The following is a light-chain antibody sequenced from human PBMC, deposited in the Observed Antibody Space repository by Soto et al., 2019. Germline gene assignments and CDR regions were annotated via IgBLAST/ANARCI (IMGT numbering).Light chain of an antibody. CDR1: QSVSSSY. CDR3: QHYGSSHRMYT. V-gene: IGKV3-20*01. Sequence: EIVLTQSPGTLSLSPGEGATLSCRASQSVSSSYLAWYQQKPGQAPRLLIYGASNRATGIPDRFSGSGSGTDFTLTISRLEPEDFAVYYCQHYGSSHRMYTFGQGTKLEIK. CDR2: GAS. J-gene: IGKJ2*01.